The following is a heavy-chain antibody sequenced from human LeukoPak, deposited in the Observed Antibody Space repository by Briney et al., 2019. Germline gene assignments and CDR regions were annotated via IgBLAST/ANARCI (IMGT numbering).Heavy chain of an antibody. V-gene: IGHV4-59*01. J-gene: IGHJ5*02. Sequence: PSETLSLTCTVSGGSISSYYWSWIRQPPGKGLEWIGYIYYSGSTNYNPSLKSRVTISVDTSKNQFSLKLSSVTAADTAMYYCARDSASGSQTWFDPWGQGTLVTVSS. CDR1: GGSISSYY. CDR2: IYYSGST. CDR3: ARDSASGSQTWFDP. D-gene: IGHD1-26*01.